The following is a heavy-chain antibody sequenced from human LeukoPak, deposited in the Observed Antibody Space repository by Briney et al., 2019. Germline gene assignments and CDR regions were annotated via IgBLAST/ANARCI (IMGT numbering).Heavy chain of an antibody. CDR3: ARAGPPTVRGMVDY. D-gene: IGHD3-10*01. Sequence: ASVKVSCKASGYAFTGYYMHWVRQAPGQGLEWMGWINPNSGGTNYAQKFQGRVTMTRDTSISTAYMELSRLRSDDTAVYYCARAGPPTVRGMVDYWGQGTLVTVSS. V-gene: IGHV1-2*02. J-gene: IGHJ4*02. CDR2: INPNSGGT. CDR1: GYAFTGYY.